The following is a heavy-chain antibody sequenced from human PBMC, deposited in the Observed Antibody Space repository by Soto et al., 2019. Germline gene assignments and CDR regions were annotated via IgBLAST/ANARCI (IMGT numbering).Heavy chain of an antibody. CDR2: IISIFGTA. CDR3: ARVLDSSGYYPQGACDI. Sequence: GASVKVSCKASGGTFSSYAISWVRQAPGKGLEWMGGIISIFGTANYAQKFQGRVTITADESTSTAYMELSSLRSEDTAVYYCARVLDSSGYYPQGACDIWVQVTMCTDSS. CDR1: GGTFSSYA. V-gene: IGHV1-69*13. J-gene: IGHJ3*02. D-gene: IGHD3-22*01.